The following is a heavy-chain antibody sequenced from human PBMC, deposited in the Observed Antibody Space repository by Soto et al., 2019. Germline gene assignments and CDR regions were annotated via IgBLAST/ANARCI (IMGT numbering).Heavy chain of an antibody. CDR1: GGSIGIYY. CDR2: IYDSGXX. J-gene: IGHJ6*04. D-gene: IGHD5-12*01. V-gene: IGHV4-59*08. CDR3: ARQGVTPRGYDNDYYGMDV. Sequence: SETLSLTCTVSGGSIGIYYWSWIRQPPGKGLEWIGYIYDSGXXNXNPSLKRRVTISVDTSTNQFSLKLSAVTAADTTVYYCARQGVTPRGYDNDYYGMDVWGKGTTVTVSS.